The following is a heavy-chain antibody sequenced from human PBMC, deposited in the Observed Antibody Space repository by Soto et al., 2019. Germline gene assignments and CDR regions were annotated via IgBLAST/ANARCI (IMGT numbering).Heavy chain of an antibody. CDR1: GGSISSSSYY. V-gene: IGHV4-39*01. Sequence: PSETLSLTCTVAGGSISSSSYYWGWIRQPPGKGLEWIGSIYYSGSTYYNPSLKSRVTISVDTSKNQFSLKLSSVTAADTAVYYCARGGNSGKTSIAARPPYYYYYMDVWGKGTTVTVSS. CDR3: ARGGNSGKTSIAARPPYYYYYMDV. D-gene: IGHD6-6*01. CDR2: IYYSGST. J-gene: IGHJ6*03.